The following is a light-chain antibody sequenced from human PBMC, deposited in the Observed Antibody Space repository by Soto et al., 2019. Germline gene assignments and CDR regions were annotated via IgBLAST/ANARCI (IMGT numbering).Light chain of an antibody. CDR2: GAS. CDR3: QQYGSSPPLT. J-gene: IGKJ4*01. Sequence: EIVLMQSPGTLSLSRGERATLSCRASQSVSNNYVAWYQQKPGQAPRLLIAGASSRATGIPDRFSGSGSGTDFTLTISRLEPEDFAVYYCQQYGSSPPLTFGGGTKVEIK. V-gene: IGKV3-20*01. CDR1: QSVSNNY.